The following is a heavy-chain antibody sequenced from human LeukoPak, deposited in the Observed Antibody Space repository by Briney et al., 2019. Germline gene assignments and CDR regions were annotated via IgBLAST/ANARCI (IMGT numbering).Heavy chain of an antibody. J-gene: IGHJ6*02. CDR1: GFTFSSYG. V-gene: IGHV3-30*18. Sequence: GGSLRLYCAASGFTFSSYGMHWVRQAPGKGLEWVAVISYDGSNKYYADSVKGRFTISRDNSKNTLYLQMNSLRAEDTAVYYCAKDRFLRGYIYGLRGMDVWGQGTTVTVSS. D-gene: IGHD5-18*01. CDR3: AKDRFLRGYIYGLRGMDV. CDR2: ISYDGSNK.